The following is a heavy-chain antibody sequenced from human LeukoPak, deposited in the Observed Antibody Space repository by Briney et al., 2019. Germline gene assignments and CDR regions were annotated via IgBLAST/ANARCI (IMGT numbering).Heavy chain of an antibody. CDR2: INPNSGGT. CDR3: AAIAGPLTGFDY. V-gene: IGHV1-2*02. J-gene: IGHJ4*02. CDR1: GYTFTAYY. D-gene: IGHD6-13*01. Sequence: ASVKVSCKASGYTFTAYYMHWVRQAPGQGLEWMGWINPNSGGTNYAQKFQGRATLTRDTSISTAFMELTRLISDDTAVYYCAAIAGPLTGFDYWGQGTLANV.